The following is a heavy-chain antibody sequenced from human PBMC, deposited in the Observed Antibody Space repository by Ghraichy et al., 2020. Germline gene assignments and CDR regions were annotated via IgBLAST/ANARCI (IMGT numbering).Heavy chain of an antibody. CDR1: GFTFSSYE. CDR2: IHRSGTTT. D-gene: IGHD3-3*01. V-gene: IGHV3-48*03. J-gene: IGHJ4*02. Sequence: GESLNISCAASGFTFSSYEMNWVRQAPGKGLEWVSYIHRSGTTTYYADSVKGRFTISRDNAKNSLYLQMNSLRAQDTAVYYCVRDHLGDYYDFWGQGTLVTVSS. CDR3: VRDHLGDYYDF.